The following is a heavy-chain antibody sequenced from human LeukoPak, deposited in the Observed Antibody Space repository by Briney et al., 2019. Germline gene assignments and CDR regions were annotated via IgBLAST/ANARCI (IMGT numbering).Heavy chain of an antibody. V-gene: IGHV4-34*01. D-gene: IGHD3-9*01. CDR3: AKGKAGHYHSVTDEYYYYMDV. J-gene: IGHJ6*03. CDR2: ISYSGTT. CDR1: GGYFSGFY. Sequence: SETLSLTCVVDGGYFSGFYWTWVRQAPGKGLEWIGEISYSGTTKYNPPLKSRVTIEVDTSKKQISLNLSTVTAADTAVYYCAKGKAGHYHSVTDEYYYYMDVWGKGTTVIVSS.